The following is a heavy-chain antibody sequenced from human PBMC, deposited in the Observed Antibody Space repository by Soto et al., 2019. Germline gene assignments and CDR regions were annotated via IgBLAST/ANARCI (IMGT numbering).Heavy chain of an antibody. V-gene: IGHV4-39*01. J-gene: IGHJ4*02. CDR1: GESISSSSYY. Sequence: SETLSLTCIVSGESISSSSYYWGWIRQPPGKGLEWIGSIYYSGRTYYNPSFKSRVTISIDTSKNQFSLKLSSVPATDTAVYYCARQRTTVVTQAYFDHWGQGALVTVSS. CDR2: IYYSGRT. CDR3: ARQRTTVVTQAYFDH. D-gene: IGHD2-21*02.